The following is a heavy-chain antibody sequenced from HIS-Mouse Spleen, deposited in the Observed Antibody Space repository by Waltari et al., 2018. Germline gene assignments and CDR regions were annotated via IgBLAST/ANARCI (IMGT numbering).Heavy chain of an antibody. D-gene: IGHD7-27*01. CDR3: ARVGLGIAFDI. Sequence: QVQLVQSGAEVTKPGAAVKVACQASGYPVTGYYMHCVRQAPGQGLEWMGWINPNSGGTNYAQKFQGRVTMTRDTSISTAYMELSRLRSDDTAVYYCARVGLGIAFDIWGQGTMVTVSS. CDR2: INPNSGGT. CDR1: GYPVTGYY. V-gene: IGHV1-2*02. J-gene: IGHJ3*02.